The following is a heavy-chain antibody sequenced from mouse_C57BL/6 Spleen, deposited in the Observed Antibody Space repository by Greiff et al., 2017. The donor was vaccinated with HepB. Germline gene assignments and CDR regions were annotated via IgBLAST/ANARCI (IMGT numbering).Heavy chain of an antibody. CDR2: INYDGSST. J-gene: IGHJ1*03. CDR1: GFTFSDYY. D-gene: IGHD1-1*01. CDR3: ARDLRYGSSFYWYFDV. V-gene: IGHV5-16*01. Sequence: EVQLVESEGGLVQPGSSMKLSCTASGFTFSDYYMAWVRQVPEKGLEWVANINYDGSSTYYLDSLKSRFIISRDNAKNILYLQMSSLKSEDTATYYCARDLRYGSSFYWYFDVWGTGTTVTVSS.